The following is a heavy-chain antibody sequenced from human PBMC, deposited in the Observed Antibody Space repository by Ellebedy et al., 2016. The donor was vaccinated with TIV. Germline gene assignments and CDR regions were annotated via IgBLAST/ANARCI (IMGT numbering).Heavy chain of an antibody. D-gene: IGHD4-23*01. J-gene: IGHJ3*01. Sequence: GESLKISCEASGFTFSNYWMSWVRQAHGKGLEWVSSITESGGNTYYADSVKGRFTISRDNSKDTLFLQINSLRAEDTAIYFCARDPVGVRPAFDVWGQGTMVTVSS. CDR1: GFTFSNYW. CDR3: ARDPVGVRPAFDV. V-gene: IGHV3-23*01. CDR2: ITESGGNT.